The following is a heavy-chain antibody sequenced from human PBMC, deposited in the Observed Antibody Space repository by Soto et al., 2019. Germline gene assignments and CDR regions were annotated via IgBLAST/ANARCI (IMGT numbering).Heavy chain of an antibody. V-gene: IGHV1-69*13. Sequence: SVKVSCKASGGTFSSYAISWVRQAPGQGLEWMGGIIPTFGTANYAQKFQGRVTITADESTSTAYMELSSLRSEDTAVYYCARKSAVDTAIFRVRYYYYCMHVCGQAISRTGSS. CDR1: GGTFSSYA. CDR3: ARKSAVDTAIFRVRYYYYCMHV. CDR2: IIPTFGTA. D-gene: IGHD5-18*01. J-gene: IGHJ6*02.